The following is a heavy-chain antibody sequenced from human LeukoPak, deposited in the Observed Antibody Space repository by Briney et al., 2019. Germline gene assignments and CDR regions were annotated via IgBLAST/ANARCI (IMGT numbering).Heavy chain of an antibody. CDR3: ARASDHYFDY. Sequence: GRSLRLSCPASGFTFSSYAMHWVRQAPRKGLECVSAISSDGGSTYYANAVKGRFTISRDNSKNTLYLQMGSLSAEDMAVYYCARASDHYFDYWGQGTLVTVST. CDR2: ISSDGGST. J-gene: IGHJ4*02. V-gene: IGHV3-64*01. CDR1: GFTFSSYA.